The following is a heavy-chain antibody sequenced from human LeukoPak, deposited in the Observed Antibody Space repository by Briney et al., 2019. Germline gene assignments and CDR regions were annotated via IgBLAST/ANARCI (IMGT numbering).Heavy chain of an antibody. Sequence: GGSLRLSCAAYGFTFSDYYMTWVRQAPGKGLEWVSYIDNSGRTIFYADSVKGRFTISRDNAKNSLYLQMNSLRAEDTAVYYCARDGYQVPTIFGTFDPWGQGTLVTVSS. V-gene: IGHV3-11*04. CDR1: GFTFSDYY. D-gene: IGHD3-3*01. CDR3: ARDGYQVPTIFGTFDP. J-gene: IGHJ5*02. CDR2: IDNSGRTI.